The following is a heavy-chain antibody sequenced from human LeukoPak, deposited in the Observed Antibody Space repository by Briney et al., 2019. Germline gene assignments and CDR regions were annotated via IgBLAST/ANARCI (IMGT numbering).Heavy chain of an antibody. CDR3: ARVAGVVITSARQAFDI. V-gene: IGHV1-2*02. Sequence: ASVKVSCKASGYTFTDFHIHWVRQAPGQGLEWMGWINPNSGGTNYAQKFQGRVTMTRDTSISTAYMELSRLRSDDTAVYYCARVAGVVITSARQAFDIWGQGTMVTVSS. J-gene: IGHJ3*02. CDR2: INPNSGGT. D-gene: IGHD3-3*01. CDR1: GYTFTDFH.